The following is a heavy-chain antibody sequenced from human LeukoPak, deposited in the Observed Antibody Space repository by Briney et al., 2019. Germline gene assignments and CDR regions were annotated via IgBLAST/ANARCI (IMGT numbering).Heavy chain of an antibody. D-gene: IGHD2-2*01. CDR3: AKDRHAPGRYCSSAICFPFDI. V-gene: IGHV3-23*01. J-gene: IGHJ5*02. CDR1: GFAFGDYA. Sequence: QTGGSLRLSCTGSGFAFGDYAMSWVRQAPGKGLEWVSVISGSGSSTYYADSVKGRFTISRDNSKSTMYMQMNSLRAEDTAVYYCAKDRHAPGRYCSSAICFPFDIWGQGTLVTVSS. CDR2: ISGSGSST.